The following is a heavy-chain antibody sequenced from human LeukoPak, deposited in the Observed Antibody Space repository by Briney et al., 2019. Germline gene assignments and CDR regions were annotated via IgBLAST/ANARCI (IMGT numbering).Heavy chain of an antibody. J-gene: IGHJ4*02. V-gene: IGHV3-23*01. CDR3: AKVYDSSGYYYPVWFDY. Sequence: PGGSLRLSCAASGFTFNSYAMSWVRQAPWERLQWVSGISDSGGNTYYADSVKGRFTISRDNSKNTLYLQMNSLRAEDTAVYYCAKVYDSSGYYYPVWFDYWGQGTLVTVSS. CDR1: GFTFNSYA. D-gene: IGHD3-22*01. CDR2: ISDSGGNT.